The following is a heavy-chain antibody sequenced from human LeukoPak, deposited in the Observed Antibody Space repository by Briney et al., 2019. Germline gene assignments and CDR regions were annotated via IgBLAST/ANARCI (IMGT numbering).Heavy chain of an antibody. CDR1: GGSISSITYY. D-gene: IGHD4-17*01. V-gene: IGHV4-39*07. J-gene: IGHJ4*02. Sequence: NPSETLSLTCTVSGGSISSITYYWGWIRQPPGKGLEWVGHMYYRGNTFYNPSLKSRVTISVDTSKNQFSLKLRSVTAADTAVYYCARGRDDYGDSHWGQGTLVTVSS. CDR2: MYYRGNT. CDR3: ARGRDDYGDSH.